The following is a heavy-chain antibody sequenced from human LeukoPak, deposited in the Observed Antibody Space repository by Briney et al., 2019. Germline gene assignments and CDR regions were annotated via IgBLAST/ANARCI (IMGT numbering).Heavy chain of an antibody. Sequence: GGSLRLSCAASGFPFTGYSLNWVRQAPGKGLEWVSCICRSGGGTYYADSVKGRFTISRDNAKNTLYLQMDSLRPEETAVYHCVRAEGGRYGLFDSCGGGTLVIVS. V-gene: IGHV3-21*01. J-gene: IGHJ4*02. D-gene: IGHD3-10*01. CDR3: VRAEGGRYGLFDS. CDR1: GFPFTGYS. CDR2: ICRSGGGT.